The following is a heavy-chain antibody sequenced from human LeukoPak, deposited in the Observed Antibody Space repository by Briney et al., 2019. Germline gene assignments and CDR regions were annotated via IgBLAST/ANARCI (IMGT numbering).Heavy chain of an antibody. V-gene: IGHV4-30-4*01. CDR2: IYCSGSI. CDR1: GGSISSYY. J-gene: IGHJ5*02. Sequence: SATLSLTCTVSGGSISSYYWSWIRQPPGKGLEWIGYIYCSGSIYCNPSLKSRVTISVDTSKIQCSLKLSSVTAADTAVYYCARELVNALNPWGQGTLVTVAS. CDR3: ARELVNALNP. D-gene: IGHD3-9*01.